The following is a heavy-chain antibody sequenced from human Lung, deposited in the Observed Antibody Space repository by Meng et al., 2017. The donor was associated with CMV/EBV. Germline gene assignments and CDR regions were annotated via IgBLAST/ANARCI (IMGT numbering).Heavy chain of an antibody. Sequence: SETLSLXCAVYGGSFSGYYWSWIRQPPGKGLEWIGEINHSGSTNYNPSLKSRVTISVDTSKNQFSLKLSSVTAADTAVYYCAGDPIVGATRAWFYYGMEVWGQGTXVTVSS. CDR2: INHSGST. J-gene: IGHJ6*02. CDR3: AGDPIVGATRAWFYYGMEV. CDR1: GGSFSGYY. V-gene: IGHV4-34*01. D-gene: IGHD1-26*01.